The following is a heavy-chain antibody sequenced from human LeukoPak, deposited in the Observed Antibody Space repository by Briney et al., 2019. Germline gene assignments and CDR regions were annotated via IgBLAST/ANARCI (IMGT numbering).Heavy chain of an antibody. Sequence: ASVKVSCKASGGTFSSYAISWVRQAPGQGLELMGRIIPIFGTANYAQKFQGRVTITTDESTSTAYMELSSLRSEDTAVYYCAGQIVLTDYFDYWGQGTLVTVSS. J-gene: IGHJ4*02. CDR1: GGTFSSYA. V-gene: IGHV1-69*05. CDR2: IIPIFGTA. D-gene: IGHD2-8*01. CDR3: AGQIVLTDYFDY.